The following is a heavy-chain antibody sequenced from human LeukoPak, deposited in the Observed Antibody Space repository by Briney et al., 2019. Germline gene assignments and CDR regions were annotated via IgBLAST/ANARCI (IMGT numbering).Heavy chain of an antibody. CDR3: ARVGGGALSYYFDY. D-gene: IGHD3-16*01. J-gene: IGHJ4*02. V-gene: IGHV1-69*05. CDR2: IIPIFGTA. CDR1: GGTFSSYA. Sequence: GASVKVSCKASGGTFSSYAISWVRQAPGQGLEWMGGIIPIFGTANYAQKFQGRVTITTDESTSTAYMELSSLRSEDTAVYYCARVGGGALSYYFDYWGQGTLVTVSS.